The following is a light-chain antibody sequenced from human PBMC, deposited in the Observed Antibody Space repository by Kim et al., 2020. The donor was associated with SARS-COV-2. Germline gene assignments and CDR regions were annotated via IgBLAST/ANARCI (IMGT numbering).Light chain of an antibody. V-gene: IGKV3-20*01. CDR2: GAS. Sequence: PGERAALSCRASQSGTGTNLAWYQQRPGQAPRLLMYGASYRDSGIPDRFSGSGSGTDFTLTISRLEPEDFAVYYCQYYGSSPPVTFGQGTRLEIK. J-gene: IGKJ5*01. CDR3: QYYGSSPPVT. CDR1: QSGTGTN.